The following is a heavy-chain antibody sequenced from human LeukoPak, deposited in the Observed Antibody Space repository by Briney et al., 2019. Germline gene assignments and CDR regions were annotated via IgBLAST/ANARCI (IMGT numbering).Heavy chain of an antibody. CDR1: GYTFTSSD. CDR3: ATDPSRAYSSSWYHFQH. D-gene: IGHD6-13*01. V-gene: IGHV1-8*01. Sequence: ASVKVSCKASGYTFTSSDINWGRQATGHGLEWMGWMNPNSGNTGYAQKFQGRVTMTEDTSTDTAYMELSSLRSEDTAVYYCATDPSRAYSSSWYHFQHWGQGTLVTVSS. J-gene: IGHJ1*01. CDR2: MNPNSGNT.